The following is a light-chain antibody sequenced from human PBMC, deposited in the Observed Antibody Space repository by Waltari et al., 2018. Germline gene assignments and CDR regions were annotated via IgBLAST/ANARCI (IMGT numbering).Light chain of an antibody. V-gene: IGKV1-39*01. CDR2: PAS. Sequence: DIQMTQSPSSLSTSVGDRVTITCRASQSIRTYLNWYQQKPGKGPSLLIHPASSVQTGVPSRFSGSGSGTDFTLTISSLQPDDFATYYCQQSFSSPYTFGQGTKLEIK. CDR3: QQSFSSPYT. CDR1: QSIRTY. J-gene: IGKJ2*01.